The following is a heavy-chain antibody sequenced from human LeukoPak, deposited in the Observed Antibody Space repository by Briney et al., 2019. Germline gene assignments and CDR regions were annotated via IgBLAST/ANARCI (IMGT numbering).Heavy chain of an antibody. D-gene: IGHD2-21*02. CDR3: ASLAYCGGDCYSHFDY. J-gene: IGHJ4*02. CDR2: INPNNGGT. V-gene: IGHV1-2*06. Sequence: ASVKVSCKASGYTFTGYYMHWVRQAPGQGLEWMGRINPNNGGTNYAQKFQGRVTMTGDTSISTAYMELSSLRSEDTAVYYCASLAYCGGDCYSHFDYWGQGTLVTVSS. CDR1: GYTFTGYY.